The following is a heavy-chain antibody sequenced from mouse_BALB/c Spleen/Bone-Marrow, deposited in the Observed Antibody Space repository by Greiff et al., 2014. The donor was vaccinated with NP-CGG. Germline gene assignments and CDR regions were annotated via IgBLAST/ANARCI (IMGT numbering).Heavy chain of an antibody. J-gene: IGHJ2*01. Sequence: EVKLVESGGGLVKPGGSLKLSCAASGFTFSAYSMSWVRQTPEKRLEWVATISSGGHDTYYPDSVKDRFTISRDNAKNTLYLQMNGLKSVDSAVYYCSKDGGYDYSYYFDYWGQGTTLTVSS. CDR1: GFTFSAYS. CDR3: SKDGGYDYSYYFDY. V-gene: IGHV5-6-4*01. CDR2: ISSGGHDT. D-gene: IGHD2-4*01.